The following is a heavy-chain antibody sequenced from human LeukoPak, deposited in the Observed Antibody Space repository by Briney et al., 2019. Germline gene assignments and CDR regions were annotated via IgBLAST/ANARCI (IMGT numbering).Heavy chain of an antibody. CDR3: ARGPDCSNTNCYSPYSYYYMDV. CDR1: GYSFTNYW. Sequence: GESLKISCKGSGYSFTNYWIGWVRQMPGKGREWMGIIYPGDSNTRYSPSLQGQVTISADKSITPAYLQWRSLNASDTAMYYCARGPDCSNTNCYSPYSYYYMDVWGKGTTVTVS. D-gene: IGHD2-2*01. V-gene: IGHV5-51*01. CDR2: IYPGDSNT. J-gene: IGHJ6*03.